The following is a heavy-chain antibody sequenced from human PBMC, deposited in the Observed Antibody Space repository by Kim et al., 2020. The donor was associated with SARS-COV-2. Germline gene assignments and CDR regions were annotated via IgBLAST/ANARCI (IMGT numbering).Heavy chain of an antibody. V-gene: IGHV5-51*01. J-gene: IGHJ4*02. CDR2: DTET. Sequence: DTETRYSPICQGQVTISADKSISTAYLQWSSLKASDTAMYYCARQEVFDYWGQGTLVTVSS. CDR3: ARQEVFDY. D-gene: IGHD2-8*01.